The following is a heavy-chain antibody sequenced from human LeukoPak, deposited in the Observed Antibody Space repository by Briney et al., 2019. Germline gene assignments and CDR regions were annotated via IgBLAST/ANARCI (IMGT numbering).Heavy chain of an antibody. V-gene: IGHV4-30-4*07. Sequence: SQTLSLTCAVSGGSISSGGYSWSWIRQPPGKGLEWIGYIYYSGSTYYNPSLKSRVTISVDTSKNQFSLKLSSVTAADTAVYYCASANYDYVWGATYYYYMDVWGKGTTVTVSS. J-gene: IGHJ6*03. D-gene: IGHD3-16*01. CDR2: IYYSGST. CDR3: ASANYDYVWGATYYYYMDV. CDR1: GGSISSGGYS.